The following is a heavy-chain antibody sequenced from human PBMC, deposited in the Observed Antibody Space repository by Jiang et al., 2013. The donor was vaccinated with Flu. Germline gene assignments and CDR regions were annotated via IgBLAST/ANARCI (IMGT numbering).Heavy chain of an antibody. CDR2: ISYDGSNK. CDR3: AKDGAAALRFLERLGP. Sequence: YGMHWVRQAPGKGLEWVAVISYDGSNKYYADSVKGRFTISRDNSKNTLYLQMNSLRAEDTAVYYCAKDGAAALRFLERLGPWGQGTLVTVSS. J-gene: IGHJ5*02. V-gene: IGHV3-30*18. CDR1: YG. D-gene: IGHD3-3*01.